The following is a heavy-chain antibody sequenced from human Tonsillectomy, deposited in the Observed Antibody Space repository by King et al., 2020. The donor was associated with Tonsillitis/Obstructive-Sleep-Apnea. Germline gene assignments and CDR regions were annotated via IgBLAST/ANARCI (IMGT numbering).Heavy chain of an antibody. CDR2: IGSSGNTI. CDR1: GFTFSTYE. Sequence: VQLVESGGGLVQPGGSLRLSCAASGFTFSTYEMNWVRQAPGKGLEWVSYIGSSGNTIYYADSVKGRFTISRDNAKNSLFLQMNSLRAEDSAVYFCVRGDTDCSSTNCYAGYFDYWGQGTLVTVSS. D-gene: IGHD2-2*01. V-gene: IGHV3-48*03. CDR3: VRGDTDCSSTNCYAGYFDY. J-gene: IGHJ4*02.